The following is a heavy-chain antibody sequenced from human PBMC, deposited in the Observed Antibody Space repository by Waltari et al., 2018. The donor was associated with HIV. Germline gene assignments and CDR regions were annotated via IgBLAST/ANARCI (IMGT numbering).Heavy chain of an antibody. D-gene: IGHD2-2*01. V-gene: IGHV1-18*01. CDR2: VGAYDGNT. Sequence: QVQLVQSGAEVKKPGASVKVSCKASGYTFTSYGISWVRQAPGQGLEWMGWVGAYDGNTNDAQKLQGRVTMTTDTSTSTAYMELRSLRSDDTAVYYCARLRTVVVPAATEDAFDIWGQGTMVTVSS. CDR1: GYTFTSYG. CDR3: ARLRTVVVPAATEDAFDI. J-gene: IGHJ3*02.